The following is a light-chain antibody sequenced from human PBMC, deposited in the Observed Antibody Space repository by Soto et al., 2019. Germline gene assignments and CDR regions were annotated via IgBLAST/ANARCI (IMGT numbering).Light chain of an antibody. CDR1: QTVTTY. V-gene: IGKV3-20*01. Sequence: EIVLTQSPAILSLSPGERATLSCRTNQTVTTYLAWYQHKTGQAPRLLIYSASKRATGIPARFSGSGSGTDFTLTISRLEPEDFAVYYCQDYGSSAWTFGQGTKVDI. CDR2: SAS. CDR3: QDYGSSAWT. J-gene: IGKJ1*01.